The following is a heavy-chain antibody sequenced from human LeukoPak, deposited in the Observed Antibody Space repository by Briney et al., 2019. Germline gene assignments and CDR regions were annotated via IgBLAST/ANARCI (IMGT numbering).Heavy chain of an antibody. CDR1: GGSISSSSYY. D-gene: IGHD5-12*01. V-gene: IGHV4-39*01. CDR2: IYYSGST. J-gene: IGHJ4*02. Sequence: SETLSLTCTVSGGSISSSSYYWGWIRQPPGKGLEWIGSIYYSGSTYYNPSLKSRVTISVDTSKNQFSLKLSSVTAADTAVYYCARLFWFGYSGCDPRGGFDYWGQGTLVTVSS. CDR3: ARLFWFGYSGCDPRGGFDY.